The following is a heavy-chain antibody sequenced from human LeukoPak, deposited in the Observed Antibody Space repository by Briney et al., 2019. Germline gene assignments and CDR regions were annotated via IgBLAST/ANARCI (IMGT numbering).Heavy chain of an antibody. J-gene: IGHJ5*02. D-gene: IGHD2-8*01. CDR1: GYTFTGYY. V-gene: IGHV1-2*02. Sequence: ASVKVSCKASGYTFTGYYMHWVRQAPGQGLEWMGWINPNSGGTNYAQKFQGRVTMTRDTSISTAYMELSRLRSDDTAVYYCARDKSGYCTNGVCYNWFDPWGQGTLATVSS. CDR2: INPNSGGT. CDR3: ARDKSGYCTNGVCYNWFDP.